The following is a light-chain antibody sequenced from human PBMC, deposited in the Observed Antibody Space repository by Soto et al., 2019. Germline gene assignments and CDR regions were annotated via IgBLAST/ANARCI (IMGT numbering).Light chain of an antibody. V-gene: IGKV3-20*01. CDR1: QSVSNNY. CDR3: QQCGSSPPYT. J-gene: IGKJ2*01. Sequence: EVVLTQSPGTLSLAPAERATLSCRASQSVSNNYFAWYQQKPGQAPRLLIFGSSDRATGIPDRFSGSGSGTDFTLTISRLEPEDFAVYYCQQCGSSPPYTFGQGTKLEIK. CDR2: GSS.